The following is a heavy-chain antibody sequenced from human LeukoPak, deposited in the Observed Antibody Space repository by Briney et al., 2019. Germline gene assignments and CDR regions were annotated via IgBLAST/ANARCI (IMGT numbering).Heavy chain of an antibody. CDR1: GFTFSSYW. D-gene: IGHD1-14*01. J-gene: IGHJ4*02. CDR3: ARSNQADDY. CDR2: INPGGSSI. Sequence: LPGRSLRLSCAASGFTFSSYWMHWVRQVPGKGLVWAARINPGGSSITYADSVKGRFTISRDNAKNTLYLQMDSLRAEDTGVYYCARSNQADDYWGQGTLVTVSS. V-gene: IGHV3-74*01.